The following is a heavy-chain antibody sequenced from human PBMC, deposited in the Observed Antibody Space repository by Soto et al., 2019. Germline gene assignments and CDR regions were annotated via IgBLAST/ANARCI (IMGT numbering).Heavy chain of an antibody. D-gene: IGHD1-26*01. CDR2: IRKTSDGGTA. V-gene: IGHV3-15*01. J-gene: IGHJ4*02. CDR3: TKGGFYCGH. CDR1: AFAFTDAW. Sequence: EVQLVDSGGGLVQPGGSLRLSCAASAFAFTDAWMTWVRQPPGKGLEWVGRIRKTSDGGTADYAAPVKGRFTISRDDSKNTLYLQINSLKIEDTAIYYCTKGGFYCGHWGQGTLVTVSS.